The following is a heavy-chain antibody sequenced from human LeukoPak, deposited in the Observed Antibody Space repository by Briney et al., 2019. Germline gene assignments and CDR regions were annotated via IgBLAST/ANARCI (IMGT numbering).Heavy chain of an antibody. CDR1: GFIFSSYW. D-gene: IGHD5-18*01. CDR3: AKAPLAAMANNWFDP. V-gene: IGHV3-74*01. CDR2: INTDGSST. J-gene: IGHJ5*02. Sequence: RAGGSLRLSCAASGFIFSSYWMHWVRHAPGKGLAWVSRINTDGSSTSYADSVKGRFTISRDNAKNTLYLQMNSLRAEDTAVYYCAKAPLAAMANNWFDPWGQGTLVTVSS.